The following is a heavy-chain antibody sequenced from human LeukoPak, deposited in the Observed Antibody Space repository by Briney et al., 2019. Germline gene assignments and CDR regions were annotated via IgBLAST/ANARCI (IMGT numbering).Heavy chain of an antibody. Sequence: GGSLRLSCAASGFTFSSYAMNWVRQAPGKGLEWVSYISSSSGTNYYADSVKGRFTISRDNAKNSLYLQMNSLRAEDTAVYYCARVGMAVAAAGFDYWGQGTLVTVSS. CDR2: ISSSSGTN. J-gene: IGHJ4*02. D-gene: IGHD6-13*01. CDR1: GFTFSSYA. V-gene: IGHV3-48*04. CDR3: ARVGMAVAAAGFDY.